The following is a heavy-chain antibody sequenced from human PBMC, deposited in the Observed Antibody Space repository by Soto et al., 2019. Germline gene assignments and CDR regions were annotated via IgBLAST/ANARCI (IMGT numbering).Heavy chain of an antibody. J-gene: IGHJ6*02. Sequence: PSETLSLTCTVAGGSISGSSYYWGSIRKPPGKGLEWIGSIYYSGSTYYNPSLKSRVTISVDTSKNQFSLKLSSVTAADTAVYYCARLLYYGSGYPWGDYYYGMDVWGQGTTVTVSS. CDR3: ARLLYYGSGYPWGDYYYGMDV. V-gene: IGHV4-39*01. CDR1: GGSISGSSYY. CDR2: IYYSGST. D-gene: IGHD3-10*01.